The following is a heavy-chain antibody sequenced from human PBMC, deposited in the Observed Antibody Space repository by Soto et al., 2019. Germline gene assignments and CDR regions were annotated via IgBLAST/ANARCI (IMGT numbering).Heavy chain of an antibody. D-gene: IGHD4-17*01. Sequence: EVQLVESGGGLVKPGGSLRLSCAASGFTFSSYSMNWVRQAPGKGLEWVSSISSSSSYIYYADSVKGRFTISRDNAKNSLNLQMNSLRAEDTAVYYCARVSDDYGDHRPYFDYWGQGTLVTVSS. CDR1: GFTFSSYS. J-gene: IGHJ4*02. CDR2: ISSSSSYI. V-gene: IGHV3-21*01. CDR3: ARVSDDYGDHRPYFDY.